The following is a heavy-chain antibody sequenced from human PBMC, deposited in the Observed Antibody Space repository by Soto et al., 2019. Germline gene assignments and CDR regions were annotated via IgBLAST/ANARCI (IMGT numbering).Heavy chain of an antibody. V-gene: IGHV3-21*01. Sequence: GGSLRLSCAASGFTFSSYSMNWVRQAPGKGLEWVSSISSSSSYIYYADSVKGRFTISRDNAKNSLYLQMNSLRAEDTAVYYCARDPSVGATKLVPSAFDIWGQGTMVTVSS. CDR3: ARDPSVGATKLVPSAFDI. CDR2: ISSSSSYI. CDR1: GFTFSSYS. D-gene: IGHD1-26*01. J-gene: IGHJ3*02.